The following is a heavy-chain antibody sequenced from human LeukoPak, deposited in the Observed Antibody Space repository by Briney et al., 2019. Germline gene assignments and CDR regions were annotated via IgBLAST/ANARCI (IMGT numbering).Heavy chain of an antibody. Sequence: GGSLRLSCAASGFTFSSYAMSWVRQAPGKGLEWVSAIRDSGSSTHYADSVKGRFTTSRDNSKNTLFLQMNSLRAEDTAIYYCAKYGPQDSGSSHFDYWGQGALVTVSA. V-gene: IGHV3-23*01. J-gene: IGHJ4*02. CDR2: IRDSGSST. D-gene: IGHD1-26*01. CDR3: AKYGPQDSGSSHFDY. CDR1: GFTFSSYA.